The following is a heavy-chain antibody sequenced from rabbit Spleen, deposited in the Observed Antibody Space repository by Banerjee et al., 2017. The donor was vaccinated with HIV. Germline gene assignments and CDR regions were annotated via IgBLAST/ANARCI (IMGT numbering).Heavy chain of an antibody. J-gene: IGHJ4*01. CDR1: GFTLSNYY. Sequence: QEQLEESGGDLVKPGASLTLTCKASGFTLSNYYMCWVRQAPGKGLEWIACIYVGNSGSTYYASWAKGRFTISKTSSTTVTLQMTSLTAADTATYFCARGSATMTMVITGYYLNLWGPGTLVTVS. CDR3: ARGSATMTMVITGYYLNL. D-gene: IGHD2-1*01. V-gene: IGHV1S45*01. CDR2: IYVGNSGST.